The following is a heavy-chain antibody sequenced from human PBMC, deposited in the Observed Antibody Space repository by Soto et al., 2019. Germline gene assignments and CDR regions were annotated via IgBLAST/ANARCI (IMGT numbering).Heavy chain of an antibody. Sequence: SQTLSLTCAISGDSVSSNSAAWNWIRQSPSRGLEWLGRTYYRSKWYNDYAVSVKSRITINPDTSKNQFSLQLNSVTPEDTAVYYCARGRYCTNGVCYRDYYYYGMDVWGQGTTVTVS. CDR2: TYYRSKWYN. V-gene: IGHV6-1*01. J-gene: IGHJ6*02. CDR3: ARGRYCTNGVCYRDYYYYGMDV. CDR1: GDSVSSNSAA. D-gene: IGHD2-8*01.